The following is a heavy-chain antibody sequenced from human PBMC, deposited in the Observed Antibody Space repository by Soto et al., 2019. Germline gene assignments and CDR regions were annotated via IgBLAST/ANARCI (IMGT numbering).Heavy chain of an antibody. CDR1: GGSISSGGYS. D-gene: IGHD3-10*01. V-gene: IGHV4-30-2*05. CDR2: IYHSGST. J-gene: IGHJ4*02. CDR3: ARVGGFGATTIDY. Sequence: PSETLSLTCAVSGGSISSGGYSWSWIRQPPGKGLEWIGYIYHSGSTYYNPSLKSRVTISVDTSKNQFSLKLSSVTAADTAVYYCARVGGFGATTIDYWGQGTLVT.